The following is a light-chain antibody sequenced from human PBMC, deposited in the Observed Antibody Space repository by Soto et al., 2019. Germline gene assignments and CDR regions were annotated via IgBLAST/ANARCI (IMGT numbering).Light chain of an antibody. Sequence: QSVLTQPPSVSGAPGQRVTISCTGSSSNIGAGYDVHWYQQLPATAPKLLIYGNSNRPSGVPDRFSGSTSGTSASLAITGLQAEDEADYYCQYNDRSLRGCYVFGSGTKVTVL. CDR3: QYNDRSLRGCYV. CDR2: GNS. CDR1: SSNIGAGYD. J-gene: IGLJ1*01. V-gene: IGLV1-40*01.